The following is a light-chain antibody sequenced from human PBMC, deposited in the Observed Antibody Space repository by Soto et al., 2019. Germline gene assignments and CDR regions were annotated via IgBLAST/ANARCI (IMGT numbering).Light chain of an antibody. Sequence: DIQLTHSPSSLSASVGDRATITCQSSQAINKNLTWYQQKPGQAPRLLIYGASDMATGIPSRFSGSGSGTGFTFTISSLQPEDFATYYCQQYERRPLTFGQGTRLEIK. CDR2: GAS. CDR1: QAINKN. J-gene: IGKJ5*01. CDR3: QQYERRPLT. V-gene: IGKV1-33*01.